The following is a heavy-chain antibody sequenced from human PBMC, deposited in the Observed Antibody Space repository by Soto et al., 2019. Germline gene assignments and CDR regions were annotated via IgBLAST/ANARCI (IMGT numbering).Heavy chain of an antibody. CDR3: ASLNVDRAMVTGSYYHYGMDV. V-gene: IGHV3-48*02. D-gene: IGHD5-18*01. CDR1: GFSFSSYS. J-gene: IGHJ6*02. CDR2: ISSDSGTI. Sequence: GSLRLSCAASGFSFSSYSMNWVRQAPGKGLEWVSYISSDSGTISHADSVKGRFTISRDNAKSSLYLQMNSLRDEDTAVYYCASLNVDRAMVTGSYYHYGMDVWGQGTTVTVSS.